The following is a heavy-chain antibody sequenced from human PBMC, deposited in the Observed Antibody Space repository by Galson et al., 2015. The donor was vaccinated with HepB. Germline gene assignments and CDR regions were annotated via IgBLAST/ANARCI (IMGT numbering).Heavy chain of an antibody. J-gene: IGHJ3*02. CDR1: GFSLSTSGMR. CDR3: ARIPFGDETFDI. CDR2: IDWDDDK. V-gene: IGHV2-70*04. Sequence: PALVKPTQALTLTCTFSGFSLSTSGMRVSWIRQPPGKALEWLARIDWDDDKFYSTSLKTRLTISKDTSKNQVVLTMTNMDPVDTATYYCARIPFGDETFDIWGQGTMVTVSS. D-gene: IGHD3-10*01.